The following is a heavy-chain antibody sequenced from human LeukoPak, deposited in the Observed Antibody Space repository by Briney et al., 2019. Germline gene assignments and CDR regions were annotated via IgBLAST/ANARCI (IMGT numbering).Heavy chain of an antibody. Sequence: GSLGLSCAASGFTFSSYWLSWVRPAPGKGLEWVANIKQDESEKYYVDSLKGRFTISRDNAKNSLYLQMNSLRAEDTAVYYCARDKIEGPTKLDYWGQGILVTVSS. CDR2: IKQDESEK. V-gene: IGHV3-7*01. CDR3: ARDKIEGPTKLDY. D-gene: IGHD1-1*01. CDR1: GFTFSSYW. J-gene: IGHJ4*02.